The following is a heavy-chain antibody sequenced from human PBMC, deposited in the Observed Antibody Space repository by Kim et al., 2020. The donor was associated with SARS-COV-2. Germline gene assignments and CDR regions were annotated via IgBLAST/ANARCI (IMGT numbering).Heavy chain of an antibody. CDR3: ARASGSVSYFDY. Sequence: SNPPLTSRVTISVDRSKNQFSLKLSSVPAADTAVYYCARASGSVSYFDYWGQGTLVTVSS. V-gene: IGHV4-30-2*01. J-gene: IGHJ4*02. D-gene: IGHD2-8*01.